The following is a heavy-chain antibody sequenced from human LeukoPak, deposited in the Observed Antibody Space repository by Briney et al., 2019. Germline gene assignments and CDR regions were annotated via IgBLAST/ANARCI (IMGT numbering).Heavy chain of an antibody. CDR2: INQGGGEK. V-gene: IGHV3-7*01. J-gene: IGHJ4*02. CDR1: GFTFSSFW. D-gene: IGHD3-22*01. Sequence: GGSLRLSCATSGFTFSSFWMSWVRQAPGKGLEWVANINQGGGEKNYVDSVKGRFTISRDSAKSSLYLQMNSLRAGDTAVYYCARDWRPEYYYDSSGPGRWGQGTLVTVSS. CDR3: ARDWRPEYYYDSSGPGR.